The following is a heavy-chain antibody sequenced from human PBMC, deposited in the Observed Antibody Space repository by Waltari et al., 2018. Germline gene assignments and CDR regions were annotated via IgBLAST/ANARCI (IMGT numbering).Heavy chain of an antibody. J-gene: IGHJ4*02. CDR2: IYYSGST. CDR3: ATIAALATSGADFDY. D-gene: IGHD6-13*01. Sequence: QVQLQESGPGLVKPSQTLSLTCTVSGGSISSGDYYWSWIRQPPGKGLEWIGYIYYSGSTYYNPSLKSRVTISVDTSKNQFSLKLSSVTAADTAVYYCATIAALATSGADFDYWGQGTLVTVSS. V-gene: IGHV4-30-4*08. CDR1: GGSISSGDYY.